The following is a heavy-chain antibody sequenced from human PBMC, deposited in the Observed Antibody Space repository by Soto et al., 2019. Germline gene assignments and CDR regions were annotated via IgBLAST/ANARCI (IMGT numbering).Heavy chain of an antibody. CDR2: IKNDGSEQ. D-gene: IGHD3-10*01. J-gene: IGHJ4*02. V-gene: IGHV3-7*03. CDR3: SRENWFQDY. Sequence: GGSLRLSCVTSGFDFGSYYMTWIRQAPGKGLEWVASIKNDGSEQYYVDSVKGRFTISRDNAKNSVYLQMNSLRAGDTALYYCSRENWFQDYWGQGTLVTVSS. CDR1: GFDFGSYY.